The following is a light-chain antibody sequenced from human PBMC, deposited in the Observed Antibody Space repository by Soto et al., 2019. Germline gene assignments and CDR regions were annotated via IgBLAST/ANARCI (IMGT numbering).Light chain of an antibody. Sequence: EIVLTQSPATLSLSPGERATLSSRASQNVSSYLAWYQQKPGQPPRILIYDASKRDTGIPARFSGSGSGTDFTLKISSLEPEDFVVYYCQQRSNWPTTFGQGTRLEIK. J-gene: IGKJ5*01. CDR2: DAS. CDR1: QNVSSY. V-gene: IGKV3-11*01. CDR3: QQRSNWPTT.